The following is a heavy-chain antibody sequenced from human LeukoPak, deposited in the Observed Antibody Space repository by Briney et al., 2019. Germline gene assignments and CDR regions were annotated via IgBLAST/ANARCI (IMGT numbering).Heavy chain of an antibody. CDR2: IRNKAYGGTA. V-gene: IGHV3-49*04. CDR3: SRERRFLEWFLLDF. CDR1: GFTFGDYS. D-gene: IGHD3-3*01. Sequence: GGSLRLSCTTSGFTFGDYSMSWVRQAPRKGLEWVGFIRNKAYGGTAEYAASVKGRFTISRDDSTSIAYLQMNSLTTEDTAVYYCSRERRFLEWFLLDFWGQGTLVTVSS. J-gene: IGHJ4*02.